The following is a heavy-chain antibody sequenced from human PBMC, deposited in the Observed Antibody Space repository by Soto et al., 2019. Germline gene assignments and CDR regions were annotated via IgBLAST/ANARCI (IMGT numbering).Heavy chain of an antibody. D-gene: IGHD6-19*01. Sequence: ASVKVSCKASGYTFTGYYMHWVRQAPGQGLEWMGWINPNSGGTNYAQKFQGWVTMTRDTSVSTAYMELSRLRSDDTAVYYCARAGIAVDDAFDIWGQGTMVTVSS. CDR2: INPNSGGT. CDR1: GYTFTGYY. V-gene: IGHV1-2*04. CDR3: ARAGIAVDDAFDI. J-gene: IGHJ3*02.